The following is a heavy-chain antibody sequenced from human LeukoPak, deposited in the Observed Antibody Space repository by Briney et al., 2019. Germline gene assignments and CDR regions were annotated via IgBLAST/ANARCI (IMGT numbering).Heavy chain of an antibody. CDR1: GGSISSYY. CDR2: IYYSGST. Sequence: SETLSLTCTVSGGSISSYYWSWIRQPPGKGLEWIGYIYYSGSTNYKPSLKSRVTISVDTSKNQFSLMLSSVTAADTAVYYCARGGYDFHDYWGQGTLVTVSS. V-gene: IGHV4-59*01. J-gene: IGHJ4*02. CDR3: ARGGYDFHDY. D-gene: IGHD3-3*01.